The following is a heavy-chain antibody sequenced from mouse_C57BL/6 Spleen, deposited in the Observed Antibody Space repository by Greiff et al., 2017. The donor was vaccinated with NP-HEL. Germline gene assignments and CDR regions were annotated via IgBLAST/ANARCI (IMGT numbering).Heavy chain of an antibody. Sequence: QVQLQQPGAELVMPGASVKLSCKASGYTFTSYWMHWVKQRPGQGLEWIGEIDPSDSYTNYNQKFKGKSTLTVDKSSSTAYMQLSSLTSEDSAVYYSARHYYYGSSFFDYWGQGTTVTVSS. J-gene: IGHJ2*01. CDR2: IDPSDSYT. V-gene: IGHV1-69*01. D-gene: IGHD1-1*01. CDR1: GYTFTSYW. CDR3: ARHYYYGSSFFDY.